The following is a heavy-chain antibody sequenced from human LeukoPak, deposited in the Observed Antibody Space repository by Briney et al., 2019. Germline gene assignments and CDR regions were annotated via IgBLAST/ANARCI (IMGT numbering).Heavy chain of an antibody. D-gene: IGHD3-16*01. CDR3: ARERSLGIIDY. J-gene: IGHJ4*02. Sequence: SETLSLTCIVSGDSISSYYWSWIRQPPGKGLEWIGYIYYSGSTNYNPSLKSRVTISVDASKNHFSLKLSSVTAADTAVYYCARERSLGIIDYWGQGTLVTVSS. V-gene: IGHV4-59*01. CDR2: IYYSGST. CDR1: GDSISSYY.